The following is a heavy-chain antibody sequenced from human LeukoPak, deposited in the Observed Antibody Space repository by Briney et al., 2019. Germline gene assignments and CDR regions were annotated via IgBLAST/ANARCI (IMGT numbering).Heavy chain of an antibody. CDR2: IIPIFGTA. Sequence: GASVKVSCKASGGTFSSYAISWVRQAPGQGLEWMGGIIPIFGTANYAQKFQGRVTITADESTSTAYMELSSLRSEDTAVYYCARDYGKDEELPISNWFDPWGQGTLVTVSS. CDR1: GGTFSSYA. CDR3: ARDYGKDEELPISNWFDP. V-gene: IGHV1-69*13. J-gene: IGHJ5*02. D-gene: IGHD1-7*01.